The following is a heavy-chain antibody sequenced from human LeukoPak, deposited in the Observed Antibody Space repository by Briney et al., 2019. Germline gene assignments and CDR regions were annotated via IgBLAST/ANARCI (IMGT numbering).Heavy chain of an antibody. V-gene: IGHV3-30*04. CDR2: ISYDGSNK. CDR1: GFTFSSYA. J-gene: IGHJ4*02. D-gene: IGHD2-15*01. Sequence: EGSLRLSCAASGFTFSSYAMHWVRQAPGKGLEWVAVISYDGSNKYCADSVKGRFTISRDNSKNTLYLQMNSLRAEDTAVYYCARDDCSGGSCYSSILFDYWGQGTLVTVSS. CDR3: ARDDCSGGSCYSSILFDY.